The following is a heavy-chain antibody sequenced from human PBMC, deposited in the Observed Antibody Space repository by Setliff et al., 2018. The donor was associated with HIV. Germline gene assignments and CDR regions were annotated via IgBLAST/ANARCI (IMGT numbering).Heavy chain of an antibody. CDR2: IYASGST. CDR1: GGSINSGSYY. CDR3: ARYRRDDYYLTAYFDS. J-gene: IGHJ4*02. V-gene: IGHV4-61*09. Sequence: SETLSLTCTVSGGSINSGSYYWNWIRQPAGKGLEWIGHIYASGSTNYNPSLKSRVTMSVDTSKNQFSLKLSSLTAADTAVYYCARYRRDDYYLTAYFDSWGQGTLVTVSS. D-gene: IGHD1-26*01.